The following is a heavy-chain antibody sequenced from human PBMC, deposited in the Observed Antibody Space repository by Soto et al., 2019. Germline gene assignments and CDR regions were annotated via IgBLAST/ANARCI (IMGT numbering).Heavy chain of an antibody. CDR2: IIPIFGTA. CDR3: ARKGVTRDSRFFDP. Sequence: VKVSCKASGGTFSSYAISWVRQAPGQGLEWMGGIIPIFGTANYAQKFQGRVTITADKSTSTAYMELSSLRSEDTAVYYCARKGVTRDSRFFDPWGQGTLVTVSS. V-gene: IGHV1-69*13. J-gene: IGHJ5*02. D-gene: IGHD3-22*01. CDR1: GGTFSSYA.